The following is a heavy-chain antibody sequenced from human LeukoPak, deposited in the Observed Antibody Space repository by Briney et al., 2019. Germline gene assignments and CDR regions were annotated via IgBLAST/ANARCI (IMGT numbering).Heavy chain of an antibody. CDR3: ARAGPSSSWHQFDY. J-gene: IGHJ4*02. D-gene: IGHD6-13*01. CDR1: GFTFTDYY. V-gene: IGHV3-11*04. CDR2: ISPTGSRI. Sequence: GGSLRLSCAASGFTFTDYYMSWIRQAPGKGLEWISYISPTGSRIYYTDSVKGRFTISRDNSKNTLYLQMNRLRAEDTAVYYCARAGPSSSWHQFDYWGQGTLVTVSS.